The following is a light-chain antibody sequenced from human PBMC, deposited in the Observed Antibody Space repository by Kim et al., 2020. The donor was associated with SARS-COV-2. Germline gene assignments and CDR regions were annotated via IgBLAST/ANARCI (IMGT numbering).Light chain of an antibody. CDR3: QQYRSYPLT. V-gene: IGKV1-16*02. CDR1: QDIRNY. Sequence: DIQMTQSPSSLPASVGDRVTITCRASQDIRNYLAWFQQKPGKAPKSLIYGAYTLQSGVPSKFSGSGSGTDFTLTISSLQPEDFASYYCQQYRSYPLTFGGGTKVDIK. J-gene: IGKJ4*01. CDR2: GAY.